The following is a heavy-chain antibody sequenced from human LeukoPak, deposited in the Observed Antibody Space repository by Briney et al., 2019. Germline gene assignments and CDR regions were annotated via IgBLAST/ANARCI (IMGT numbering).Heavy chain of an antibody. D-gene: IGHD5-18*01. Sequence: GGSLRLSCAASGFTFSSYAMHWVRQAPGKGLEWVAVISYDGSNKYYADSVKGRFTISRDNSKNTLYLQMNSLRAEDTAVYYCARGGYDYWGQGALVTVSS. CDR2: ISYDGSNK. CDR1: GFTFSSYA. J-gene: IGHJ4*02. V-gene: IGHV3-30-3*01. CDR3: ARGGYDY.